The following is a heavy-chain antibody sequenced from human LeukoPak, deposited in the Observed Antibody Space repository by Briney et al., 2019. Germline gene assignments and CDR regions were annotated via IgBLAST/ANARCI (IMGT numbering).Heavy chain of an antibody. Sequence: NPSETLSLTCAVYGGSFSGYYWSWIRQPPGKGLEWIGEINHSGSTNYNPSLKSRVTISVDTSKNQFSLKLSSVTAADTAVYYCATETLGAFDYWGQGTLVTVSS. CDR1: GGSFSGYY. D-gene: IGHD1-26*01. CDR3: ATETLGAFDY. CDR2: INHSGST. V-gene: IGHV4-34*01. J-gene: IGHJ4*02.